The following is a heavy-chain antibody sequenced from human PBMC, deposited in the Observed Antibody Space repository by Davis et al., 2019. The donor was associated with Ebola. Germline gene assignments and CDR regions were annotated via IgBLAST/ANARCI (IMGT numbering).Heavy chain of an antibody. CDR3: ARRGLVRVAYYSYYGLDV. CDR2: MFYSGST. Sequence: MPGGSLRLTCTVSGASISSSSYYWVWIRQPPGKGLEWIGTMFYSGSTYYNPSLMSRVTISVDTSKNQFSLKLSSVTAADTAVYYCARRGLVRVAYYSYYGLDVWGQGTTVTVSS. D-gene: IGHD6-19*01. J-gene: IGHJ6*02. CDR1: GASISSSSYY. V-gene: IGHV4-39*01.